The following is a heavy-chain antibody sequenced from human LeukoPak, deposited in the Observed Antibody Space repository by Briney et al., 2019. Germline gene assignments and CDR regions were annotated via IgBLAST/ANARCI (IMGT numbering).Heavy chain of an antibody. V-gene: IGHV3-15*01. CDR3: TGVSRSSWYDY. CDR2: IKSKTDGGTP. CDR1: GFTFSNAW. D-gene: IGHD6-13*01. J-gene: IGHJ4*02. Sequence: KSGGSLRLSCAASGFTFSNAWMSWVRQAPGKGLEWVGRIKSKTDGGTPDYAAPVKGRFTISRDDSKNTLYLQTNSLKTEDTAVYYCTGVSRSSWYDYWGQGTLVTVSS.